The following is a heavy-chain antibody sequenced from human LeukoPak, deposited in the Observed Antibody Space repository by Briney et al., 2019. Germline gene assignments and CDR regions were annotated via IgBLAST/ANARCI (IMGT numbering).Heavy chain of an antibody. Sequence: SETLSLTCTVSGGSISSYYWSWIRQPPGKGLEWIGYIYYSGSTNYNPSLKSRVTISVDTSKNQFSLKLSSVTAADTAVYYCARVGSSTNGEIDYWGQGTLVTVPS. V-gene: IGHV4-59*01. CDR2: IYYSGST. CDR1: GGSISSYY. J-gene: IGHJ4*02. D-gene: IGHD2-2*01. CDR3: ARVGSSTNGEIDY.